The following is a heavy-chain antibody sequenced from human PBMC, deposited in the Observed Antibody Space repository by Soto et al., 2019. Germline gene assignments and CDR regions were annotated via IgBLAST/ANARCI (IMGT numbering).Heavy chain of an antibody. D-gene: IGHD3-10*01. Sequence: QMQLVQSGAEVKKPGSSVKISCKASGGTFGNLGISWLRQAPGQGLEWMGGTIPIFDTPHYAEKFRDRVTITADATTTAYLELTSLTSADTATYYXAXDREDGSGTKYNWFDSWGQGTLVTVSS. CDR1: GGTFGNLG. CDR3: AXDREDGSGTKYNWFDS. CDR2: TIPIFDTP. J-gene: IGHJ5*01. V-gene: IGHV1-69*01.